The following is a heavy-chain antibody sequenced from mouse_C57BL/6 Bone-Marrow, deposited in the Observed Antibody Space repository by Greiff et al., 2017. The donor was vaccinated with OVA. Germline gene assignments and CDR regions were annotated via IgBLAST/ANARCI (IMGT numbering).Heavy chain of an antibody. D-gene: IGHD6-5*01. CDR3: ARSPPRSYSFAY. V-gene: IGHV7-3*01. CDR2: IRNKANGYTT. J-gene: IGHJ3*01. Sequence: EVKLVESGGGLVQPGGSLSLSCAASGFTFTDYYMSWVRQPPGKALEWLGFIRNKANGYTTEYSASVKGRFTISRDNSQSILYLQMNALRAEDSATYYCARSPPRSYSFAYWGQGTLVTVSA. CDR1: GFTFTDYY.